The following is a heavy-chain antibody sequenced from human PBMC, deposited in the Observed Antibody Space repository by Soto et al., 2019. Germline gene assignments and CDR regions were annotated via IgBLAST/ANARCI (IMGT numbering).Heavy chain of an antibody. J-gene: IGHJ6*02. CDR2: IIPIFGTA. V-gene: IGHV1-69*05. CDR1: GGTSSSYA. CDR3: ASPPNESSGYYYGMDV. Sequence: QVQLVQSGAEVKKPGSSVKVSCKASGGTSSSYAIRWVRQAPGPGLEWMGGIIPIFGTAPYAQKFQGRVTITSDESTSTAYMELSSLRSEDTAVYYCASPPNESSGYYYGMDVWGQGTTVTVSS. D-gene: IGHD6-19*01.